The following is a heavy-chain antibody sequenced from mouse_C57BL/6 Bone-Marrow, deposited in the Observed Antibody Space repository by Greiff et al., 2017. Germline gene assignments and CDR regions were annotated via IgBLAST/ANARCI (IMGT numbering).Heavy chain of an antibody. CDR1: GFTFSSYG. Sequence: EVKVVESGGDLVKPGGSLKLSCAASGFTFSSYGMSWVRQTPDKRLEWVATISSGGSYTYYPDSVKGRFTISRDNAKNTLYLQMSSLKSEDTAMYYCARRPPCGEFAYWGQGTLVTVSA. CDR2: ISSGGSYT. CDR3: ARRPPCGEFAY. V-gene: IGHV5-6*02. J-gene: IGHJ3*01. D-gene: IGHD2-13*01.